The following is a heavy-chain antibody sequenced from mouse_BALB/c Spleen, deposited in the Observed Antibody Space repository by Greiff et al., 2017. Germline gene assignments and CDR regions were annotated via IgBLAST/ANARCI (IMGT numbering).Heavy chain of an antibody. CDR1: GYAFSSSW. CDR3: AIEGRLPRPLGD. Sequence: VQLQQSGPELVKPGASVKISCKASGYAFSSSWMNWVKQRPGQGLEWIGRIYPGDGDTNYNGKFKGKATLTADKSSSTAYMQLSSLTSVDSAVFFSAIEGRLPRPLGDWGQGTTLTVSP. CDR2: IYPGDGDT. V-gene: IGHV1-82*01. J-gene: IGHJ2*01. D-gene: IGHD1-2*01.